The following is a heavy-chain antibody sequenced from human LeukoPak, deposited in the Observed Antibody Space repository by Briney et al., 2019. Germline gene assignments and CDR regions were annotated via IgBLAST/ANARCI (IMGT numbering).Heavy chain of an antibody. J-gene: IGHJ6*03. CDR3: ARDRGQLVFYYYYYYMDV. CDR2: IYTSGST. Sequence: PSETLSLTCTVSGVSISSYYWSWIRQPAGKGLEWIGRIYTSGSTNYNPSLKSRVTMSVDTSKNQFSLKLSSVTAADTAVYYCARDRGQLVFYYYYYYMDVWGKGTTVTVSS. V-gene: IGHV4-4*07. CDR1: GVSISSYY. D-gene: IGHD6-6*01.